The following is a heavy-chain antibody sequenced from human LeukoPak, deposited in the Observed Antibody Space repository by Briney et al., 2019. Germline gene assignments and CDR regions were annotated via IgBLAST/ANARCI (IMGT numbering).Heavy chain of an antibody. V-gene: IGHV4-34*01. CDR3: ARAKEYGYNYGPGFGFDP. Sequence: PSETLSLNGAGYGGSFSSYYWSWIRQPPGKGLEWIGEINHSGSTNNGPSLKSRVTISVDTSKKQISLKRSSVTAADTAVYYCARAKEYGYNYGPGFGFDPWGQGTLVTVSS. CDR2: INHSGST. D-gene: IGHD5-18*01. CDR1: GGSFSSYY. J-gene: IGHJ5*02.